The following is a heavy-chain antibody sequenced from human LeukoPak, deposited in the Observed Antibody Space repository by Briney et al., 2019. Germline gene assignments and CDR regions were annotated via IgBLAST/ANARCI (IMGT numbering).Heavy chain of an antibody. CDR3: ARDLTERKYYIAY. D-gene: IGHD2-8*02. CDR2: IGYTGTDT. CDR1: GFTFSSFG. Sequence: GGSLRLSCAASGFTFSSFGVHWVRQAPGEGLEWVAYIGYTGTDTYYADSVKGRFTISRDNSKNTVHLQVNSLRAADTALYSCARDLTERKYYIAYWGQGTLVTVSS. V-gene: IGHV3-30*02. J-gene: IGHJ4*02.